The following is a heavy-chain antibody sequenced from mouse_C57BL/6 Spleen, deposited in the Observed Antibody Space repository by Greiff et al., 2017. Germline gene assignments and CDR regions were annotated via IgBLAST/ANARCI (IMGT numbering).Heavy chain of an antibody. J-gene: IGHJ4*01. CDR1: GYTFTSYW. CDR2: IYPGSGST. D-gene: IGHD1-1*01. V-gene: IGHV1-55*01. Sequence: QVQLQQPGAELVKPGASVKMSCKASGYTFTSYWITWVKQRPGQGLEWIGDIYPGSGSTNYNEKFKSKATLTVDTSSSTAYMQLSSLTSEDSAVYYCARSYYYSSRDYAMDDWGQGTSVTVSS. CDR3: ARSYYYSSRDYAMDD.